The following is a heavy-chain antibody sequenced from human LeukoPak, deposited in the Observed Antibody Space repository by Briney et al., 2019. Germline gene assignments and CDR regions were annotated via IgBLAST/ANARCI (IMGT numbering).Heavy chain of an antibody. V-gene: IGHV4-59*01. J-gene: IGHJ4*02. D-gene: IGHD1-26*01. Sequence: SETLSLTCTVSGGSISSYYWSWIRQPPGKGLEWLGHIHYSGSTNYNPYLKSRVTISGDTSTNQFSLKLSSVTAADTAVYYCARGVGSYYSPLPGFDFWGQGILVIVSS. CDR2: IHYSGST. CDR1: GGSISSYY. CDR3: ARGVGSYYSPLPGFDF.